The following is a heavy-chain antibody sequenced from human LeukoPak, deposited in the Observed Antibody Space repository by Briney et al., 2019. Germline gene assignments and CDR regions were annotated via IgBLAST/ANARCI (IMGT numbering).Heavy chain of an antibody. V-gene: IGHV3-64D*09. J-gene: IGHJ4*02. Sequence: GGSLRLSCSAAGFTFSNYAMHWVRQAPGKGLEFVSGVSGNGDNTYYADSVKGRFTISRDNSKNTLYLQMSSLRAEDTAVYFCVKEGSLRGFDYWGQGTLVTVSS. D-gene: IGHD1-26*01. CDR3: VKEGSLRGFDY. CDR2: VSGNGDNT. CDR1: GFTFSNYA.